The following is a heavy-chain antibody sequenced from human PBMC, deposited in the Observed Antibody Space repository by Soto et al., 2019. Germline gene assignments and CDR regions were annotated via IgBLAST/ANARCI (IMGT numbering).Heavy chain of an antibody. V-gene: IGHV4-31*03. Sequence: SETLSLTCTVSGGSISSGGYYWSWIRQHPGKGLEWIGYIYYSGSTYYNPSLKSRVTISVDTSKNQFSLKLSSVTAADTAVYSCARAYSSSWYGGNWFDPWGQGTLVTVSS. D-gene: IGHD6-13*01. CDR2: IYYSGST. CDR3: ARAYSSSWYGGNWFDP. J-gene: IGHJ5*02. CDR1: GGSISSGGYY.